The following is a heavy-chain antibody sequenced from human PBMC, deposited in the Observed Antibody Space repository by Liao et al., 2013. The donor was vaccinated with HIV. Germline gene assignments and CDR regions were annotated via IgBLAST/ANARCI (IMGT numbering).Heavy chain of an antibody. CDR2: IYYSGST. V-gene: IGHV4-30-4*08. J-gene: IGHJ5*02. Sequence: QVQLQESGPGLVKPSQTLSLTCTVSGGSISSGDYYWSWIRQPPGKGLEWIGYIYYSGSTYYNPSLKSRVTISVDTSKNQFSLKLSSVTAADTAVYYCARDRAYYDYVWGSYRLSGWFDPWGQGTLGHRLL. CDR3: ARDRAYYDYVWGSYRLSGWFDP. CDR1: GGSISSGDYY. D-gene: IGHD3-16*02.